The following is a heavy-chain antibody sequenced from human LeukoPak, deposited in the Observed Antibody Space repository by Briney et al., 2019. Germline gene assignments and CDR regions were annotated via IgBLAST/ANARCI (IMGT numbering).Heavy chain of an antibody. CDR2: INHSGST. Sequence: SETLSLTCAVYGGSFSGYYWSWIRQPPGKGLEWIGEINHSGSTNYNPSLKRRVTISVDTSKNQFSLKLRSVTAADTAVYYCARGQRDIVLMVYAIPAIDGYFQHWGQGTLVTVSS. D-gene: IGHD2-8*01. CDR3: ARGQRDIVLMVYAIPAIDGYFQH. J-gene: IGHJ1*01. CDR1: GGSFSGYY. V-gene: IGHV4-34*01.